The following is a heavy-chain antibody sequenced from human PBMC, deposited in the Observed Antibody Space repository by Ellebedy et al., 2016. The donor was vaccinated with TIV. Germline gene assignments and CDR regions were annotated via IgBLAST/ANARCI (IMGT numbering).Heavy chain of an antibody. CDR3: ARARYYDSSGYFDY. Sequence: ASVKVSCKPSGYTFTSNYIHWVRQAPGQGLEWMGWINPKSGDTKSAQKFQGRVTMTRDTSTSTVYMELSSLRSEDTAVYYCARARYYDSSGYFDYWGQGTLVTVSS. CDR1: GYTFTSNY. CDR2: INPKSGDT. J-gene: IGHJ4*02. D-gene: IGHD3-22*01. V-gene: IGHV1-2*02.